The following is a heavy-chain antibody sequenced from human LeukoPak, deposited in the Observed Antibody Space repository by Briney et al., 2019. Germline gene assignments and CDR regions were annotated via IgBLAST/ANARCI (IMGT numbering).Heavy chain of an antibody. J-gene: IGHJ4*02. CDR2: ISYSGSP. V-gene: IGHV4-59*08. CDR3: ARQLQWYYFDY. D-gene: IGHD4-23*01. CDR1: GGPINGNY. Sequence: SETLSLTCTVSGGPINGNYWSWIRQPPGKGLEWIGYISYSGSPNYNPSLKSRVTISLDTSKNQFSLKLSSVTAADTAVYYCARQLQWYYFDYWGQGTLVTVSS.